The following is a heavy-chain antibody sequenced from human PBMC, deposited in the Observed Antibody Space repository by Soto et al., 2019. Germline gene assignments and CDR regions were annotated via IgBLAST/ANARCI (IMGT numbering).Heavy chain of an antibody. CDR3: ARQRTSVVTQAYFDV. CDR2: IYYSGRT. CDR1: GASINFYH. V-gene: IGHV4-59*04. J-gene: IGHJ4*02. D-gene: IGHD2-21*02. Sequence: SETLSLTCTVSGASINFYHWSWIRQPAGKGLEWIGSIYYSGRTYNNPSLRSRVSMSIDTSKDQFSLKLKSVTAADTALYFCARQRTSVVTQAYFDVWGPGSLVTVSS.